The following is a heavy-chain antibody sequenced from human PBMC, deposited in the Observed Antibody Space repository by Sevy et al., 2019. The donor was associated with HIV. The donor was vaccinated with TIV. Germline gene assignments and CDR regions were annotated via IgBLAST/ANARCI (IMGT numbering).Heavy chain of an antibody. Sequence: GGSLRLSCAASGFTFSGYSMNWVRQAPGKGLEWVSYIASSTRTIYYADSVKGRFTISRDNAKNSLFLQMNSLRDEDTAVYYCAGEFAYCGGDCYSRQDYYYGLDVWGQGTTVTVSS. V-gene: IGHV3-48*02. CDR1: GFTFSGYS. J-gene: IGHJ6*02. D-gene: IGHD2-21*02. CDR2: IASSTRTI. CDR3: AGEFAYCGGDCYSRQDYYYGLDV.